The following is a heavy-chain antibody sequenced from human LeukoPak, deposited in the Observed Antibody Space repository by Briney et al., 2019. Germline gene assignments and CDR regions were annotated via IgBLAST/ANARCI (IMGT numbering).Heavy chain of an antibody. Sequence: GGSLRLSCAASGFTFDSYSMSWVRQAPGKGLEWVSGISGSGGSTFHADSVRGRFTISRDNSKNTLYLQMNSLRAEDTAVYYCAKRRMGGRAAGGYFDYWGQGTLVTVSS. CDR2: ISGSGGST. J-gene: IGHJ4*02. CDR1: GFTFDSYS. D-gene: IGHD6-13*01. CDR3: AKRRMGGRAAGGYFDY. V-gene: IGHV3-23*01.